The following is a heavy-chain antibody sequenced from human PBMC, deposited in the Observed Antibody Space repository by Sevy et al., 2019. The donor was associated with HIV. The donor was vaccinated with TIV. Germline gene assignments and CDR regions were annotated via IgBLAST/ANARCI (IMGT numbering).Heavy chain of an antibody. CDR2: ISYDGSNK. Sequence: GGSLRLSCAASGFTFSSYAMHWVRQAPGKGLEWVAVISYDGSNKYYADSVKGRFTISRDNSKNTLYLQMNSLRAEDTAVYYCARDIGSYSSDDAFDIWGQWTMVTVSS. CDR3: ARDIGSYSSDDAFDI. CDR1: GFTFSSYA. V-gene: IGHV3-30-3*01. D-gene: IGHD1-26*01. J-gene: IGHJ3*02.